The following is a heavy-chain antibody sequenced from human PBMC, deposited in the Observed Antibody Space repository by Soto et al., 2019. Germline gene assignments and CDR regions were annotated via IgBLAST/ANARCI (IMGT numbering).Heavy chain of an antibody. Sequence: PSETLSLTCTVSGGSISSGGYYWSWIRQHPGKGLEWIGYIYYSGSTYYNPSLKSRVTISVDTSKNQFSLKLSSVTAADTAVYYCAATTVTTRRLPFSKINWFDPWGQGTLVTVSS. D-gene: IGHD4-17*01. CDR2: IYYSGST. V-gene: IGHV4-31*03. J-gene: IGHJ5*02. CDR1: GGSISSGGYY. CDR3: AATTVTTRRLPFSKINWFDP.